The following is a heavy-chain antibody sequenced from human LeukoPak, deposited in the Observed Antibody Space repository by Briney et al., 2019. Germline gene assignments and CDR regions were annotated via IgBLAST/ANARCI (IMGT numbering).Heavy chain of an antibody. J-gene: IGHJ4*02. CDR3: AREYDDTDY. CDR2: ISPNGGAP. CDR1: GYTFTSYY. V-gene: IGHV1-46*01. D-gene: IGHD3-16*01. Sequence: ASVKVSCKASGYTFTSYYIHWVRQAPGQGLEWMGIISPNGGAPSYAQQSQGRVTMTRDTSTSSVYMELTSLNSEDTAVYYCAREYDDTDYWGQGTLVTVSS.